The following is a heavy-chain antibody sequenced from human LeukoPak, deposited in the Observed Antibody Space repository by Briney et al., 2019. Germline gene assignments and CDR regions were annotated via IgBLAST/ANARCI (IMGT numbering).Heavy chain of an antibody. J-gene: IGHJ5*02. CDR1: GYTFTSYD. D-gene: IGHD3-3*01. CDR3: ARGRFRTKNWFDP. V-gene: IGHV1-8*01. Sequence: ASVKVSCTASGYTFTSYDINWVRQATGQGLEWMGWMNPNSGNTGYAQKFQGRVTMTRNTSISTAYMELSSLRSEDTAVYYCARGRFRTKNWFDPWGQGTLVTVSS. CDR2: MNPNSGNT.